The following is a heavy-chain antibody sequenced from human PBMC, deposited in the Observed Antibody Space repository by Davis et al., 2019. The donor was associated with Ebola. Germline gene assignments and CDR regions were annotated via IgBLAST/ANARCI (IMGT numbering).Heavy chain of an antibody. CDR1: GYTFTGYY. CDR2: IIPIFGTA. Sequence: SVKVSCKASGYTFTGYYMHWVRQAPGQGLEWMGGIIPIFGTANYAQKFQGRVTITADESTSTAYMELSSLRSEDTAVYYCARVRGSVYYYYYMDVWGKGTTVTVSS. D-gene: IGHD3-10*01. V-gene: IGHV1-69*13. J-gene: IGHJ6*03. CDR3: ARVRGSVYYYYYMDV.